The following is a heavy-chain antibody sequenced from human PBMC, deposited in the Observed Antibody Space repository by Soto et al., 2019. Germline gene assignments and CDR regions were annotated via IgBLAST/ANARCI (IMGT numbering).Heavy chain of an antibody. J-gene: IGHJ6*03. CDR2: ISGSGGST. Sequence: GGSHRLSCAASGFTCISYAMSWVRQAPGKGLEWVSAISGSGGSTYYADSVKGRFTISRDNSKNTLYLQMNSLRAEDTAVYYCAKDRHGDYPYYYYYMDVWGKGTTVTVSS. CDR1: GFTCISYA. CDR3: AKDRHGDYPYYYYYMDV. D-gene: IGHD4-17*01. V-gene: IGHV3-23*01.